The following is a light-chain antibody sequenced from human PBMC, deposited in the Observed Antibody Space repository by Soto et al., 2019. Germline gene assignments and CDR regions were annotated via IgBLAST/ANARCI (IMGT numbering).Light chain of an antibody. Sequence: EVVMTQSPATLSVSPGDKVSLSCRANQTISNTLAWYQQKPGQAPRLLIYAASTRATGVSARFSCSGSGTEFTLTISSLQSEDFTIYYCQYYNNWLATFGGGTKVEIK. CDR3: QYYNNWLAT. V-gene: IGKV3-15*01. J-gene: IGKJ4*01. CDR2: AAS. CDR1: QTISNT.